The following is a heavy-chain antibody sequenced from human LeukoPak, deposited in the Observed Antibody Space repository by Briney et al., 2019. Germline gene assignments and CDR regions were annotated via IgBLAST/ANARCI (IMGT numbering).Heavy chain of an antibody. CDR1: GFSFSSFA. D-gene: IGHD1-26*01. J-gene: IGHJ4*02. CDR2: ISYDAKTI. Sequence: GGSLRLSCTASGFSFSSFAMHWVRQAPGKGLEWVAVISYDAKTIYYADSVKGRFITSRDQSKNTLYLQMNSLRTEDTAVYYCAKRLITWDLDYWGQGARVTVTT. CDR3: AKRLITWDLDY. V-gene: IGHV3-30*18.